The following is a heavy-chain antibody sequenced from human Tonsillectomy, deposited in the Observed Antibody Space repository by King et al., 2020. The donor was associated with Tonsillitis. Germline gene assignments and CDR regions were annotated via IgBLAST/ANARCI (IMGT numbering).Heavy chain of an antibody. CDR2: ISGSGGST. V-gene: IGHV3-23*04. D-gene: IGHD3-3*01. J-gene: IGHJ4*02. CDR3: ANGFLLPPVLV. CDR1: GFTFSSYA. Sequence: VQLVESGGGLVQPGGSLRLSCAASGFTFSSYAMSWVRQAPGKGLEWVSAISGSGGSTYYADSVKGRFSISRDNYKNTLYLQMNSLRAADTAVYYCANGFLLPPVLVWGQGTLVTVSS.